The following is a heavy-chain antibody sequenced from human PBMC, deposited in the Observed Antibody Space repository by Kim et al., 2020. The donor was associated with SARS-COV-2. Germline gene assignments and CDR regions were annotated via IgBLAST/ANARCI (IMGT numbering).Heavy chain of an antibody. Sequence: GGSLRLSCAASGFTFSSYAMSWVRQAPGKGLEWVSAISGSGGSTYYADSVKGRFTISRDNSKNTLYLQMNSLRAEDTAVYYCAKGETRYCSGGSCYWGFDYWGQGPLVTVSS. J-gene: IGHJ4*02. CDR2: ISGSGGST. D-gene: IGHD2-15*01. V-gene: IGHV3-23*01. CDR1: GFTFSSYA. CDR3: AKGETRYCSGGSCYWGFDY.